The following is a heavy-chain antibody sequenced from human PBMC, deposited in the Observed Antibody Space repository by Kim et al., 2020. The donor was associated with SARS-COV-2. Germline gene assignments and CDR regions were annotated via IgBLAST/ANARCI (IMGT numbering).Heavy chain of an antibody. CDR2: ISSSGFST. CDR1: GFTFSSYA. D-gene: IGHD3-10*01. V-gene: IGHV3-23*01. J-gene: IGHJ4*02. CDR3: AKGTASYYYGSGSYGGYY. Sequence: PGGSLRLSCAASGFTFSSYAMSWVRQAPGKGLEWVSGISSSGFSTYYADSVKGRFTISRDNSKNTLYLQMNSLRAEDTAVYFCAKGTASYYYGSGSYGGYYWGQGTLVTVSS.